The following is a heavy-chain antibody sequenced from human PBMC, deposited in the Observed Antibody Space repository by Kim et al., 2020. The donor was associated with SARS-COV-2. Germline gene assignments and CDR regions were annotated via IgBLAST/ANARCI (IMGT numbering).Heavy chain of an antibody. J-gene: IGHJ5*02. CDR3: ARGVTIFGVVAWFDP. V-gene: IGHV3-30*09. Sequence: DSVKGRFAISRDKSKNTLYLQLSSLRAEDRALYYCARGVTIFGVVAWFDPWGQGTLVTVSS. D-gene: IGHD3-3*01.